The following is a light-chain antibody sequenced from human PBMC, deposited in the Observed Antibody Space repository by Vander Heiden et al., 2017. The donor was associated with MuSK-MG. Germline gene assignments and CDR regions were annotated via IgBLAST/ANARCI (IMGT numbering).Light chain of an antibody. J-gene: IGKJ5*01. CDR2: DAS. V-gene: IGKV1-13*02. CDR1: QGISSA. CDR3: QQFKSYPIT. Sequence: AIQLTQSPSSLSASVGDRVTITCRASQGISSALAWYQQKPGKAPKLLIYDASSLESGVPSRFSGSGSGADFTLTISSLQPEDFAAYYCQQFKSYPITFGQGTRLEIK.